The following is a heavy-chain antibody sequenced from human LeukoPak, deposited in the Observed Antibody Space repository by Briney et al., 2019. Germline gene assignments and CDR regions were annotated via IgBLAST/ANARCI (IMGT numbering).Heavy chain of an antibody. CDR1: GFTFSSYW. CDR2: IKQDGSEK. CDR3: ARWGYYGSGSYCFDY. V-gene: IGHV3-7*04. Sequence: GGSLRLSCAASGFTFSSYWMSWVRQAPGKGLKWVANIKQDGSEKYYMDSVKGRFTISRDNAKNSLYLQMNSLRAEDTAVYFCARWGYYGSGSYCFDYWGQGTLVTVSS. D-gene: IGHD3-10*01. J-gene: IGHJ4*02.